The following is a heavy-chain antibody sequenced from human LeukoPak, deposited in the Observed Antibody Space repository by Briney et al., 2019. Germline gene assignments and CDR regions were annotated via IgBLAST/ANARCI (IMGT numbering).Heavy chain of an antibody. Sequence: GGTLCLSCAVSGVTFSSYARRWVRQAPGKGLEWVAVISYDGSTKYYADSVNGRFTISRDNSKNTLYLQMNSLRAEDTAVYYCASVMVRRVIITGFDYWGQGTLVTVSS. CDR1: GVTFSSYA. J-gene: IGHJ4*02. V-gene: IGHV3-30-3*01. D-gene: IGHD3-10*01. CDR2: ISYDGSTK. CDR3: ASVMVRRVIITGFDY.